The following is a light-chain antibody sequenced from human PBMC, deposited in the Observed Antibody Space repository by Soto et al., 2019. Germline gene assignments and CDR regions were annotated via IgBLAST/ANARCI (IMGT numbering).Light chain of an antibody. Sequence: EIVLTQSPGTLSLSPGERATLSCRASQSISSSYLAWYQQKPGQAPRLLVYGASSRATGIPDRFSGSGSGTAFTLTISRLEPEDFAVYYCQQYDSSRFTFGPGTKVDIK. CDR1: QSISSSY. CDR2: GAS. V-gene: IGKV3-20*01. CDR3: QQYDSSRFT. J-gene: IGKJ3*01.